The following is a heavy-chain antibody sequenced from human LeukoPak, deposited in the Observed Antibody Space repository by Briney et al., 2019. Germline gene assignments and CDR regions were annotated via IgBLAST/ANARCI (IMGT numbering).Heavy chain of an antibody. CDR3: ARDTPGGWYFDLYY. D-gene: IGHD6-19*01. CDR1: GYTFTGYY. V-gene: IGHV1-2*02. J-gene: IGHJ4*02. CDR2: INPNRGGT. Sequence: GASVKVSCKASGYTFTGYYMHWVRQAPGQGLEWMGWINPNRGGTNYAQKLQGRVTMTTDTSTSTAYMELRSLRSDDTAVYYCARDTPGGWYFDLYYWGQGTLVTVSS.